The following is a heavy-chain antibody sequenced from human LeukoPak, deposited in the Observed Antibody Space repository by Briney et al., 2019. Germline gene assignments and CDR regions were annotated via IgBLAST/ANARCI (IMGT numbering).Heavy chain of an antibody. J-gene: IGHJ6*02. D-gene: IGHD2-15*01. CDR3: ARDFGRVLYCSGGSCYPRHYGMDV. CDR2: IITIVGIA. V-gene: IGHV1-69*04. CDR1: GGTFSSYT. Sequence: GASVKVSCKASGGTFSSYTISWVGQAPGQGLEWMGRIITIVGIANYAQKFQGRVTITADKSTSTAYMELSSLRSEDTAVYYCARDFGRVLYCSGGSCYPRHYGMDVWGQGTTVTVSS.